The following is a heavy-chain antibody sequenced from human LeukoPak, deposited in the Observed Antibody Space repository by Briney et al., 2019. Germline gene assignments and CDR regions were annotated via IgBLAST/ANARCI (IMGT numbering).Heavy chain of an antibody. J-gene: IGHJ3*02. CDR1: GFTFSSYE. CDR2: ISSSSSYI. V-gene: IGHV3-21*01. CDR3: AREVPRGDFAFDI. Sequence: PGGSLRLSCAASGFTFSSYEMNWVRQAPGKGLEWVSSISSSSSYIYYADSVKGRFTISRDNAKNSLYLQMNSLRAEDTAVYYCAREVPRGDFAFDIWGQGTMVTVSS. D-gene: IGHD3-16*01.